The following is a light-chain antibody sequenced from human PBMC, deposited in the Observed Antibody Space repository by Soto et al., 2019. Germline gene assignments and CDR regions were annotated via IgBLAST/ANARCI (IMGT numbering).Light chain of an antibody. CDR3: QQYGNSPPNT. Sequence: DIQMTQSPSSLSASVGDRVTITCRASQGISNYLAWYQQKPGKVPKLLIYAASTLQSGVPSRFSGSGSGTDFTLTISRLEPEDFAVYFCQQYGNSPPNTFGQGTKVDIK. CDR2: AAS. V-gene: IGKV1-27*01. CDR1: QGISNY. J-gene: IGKJ2*01.